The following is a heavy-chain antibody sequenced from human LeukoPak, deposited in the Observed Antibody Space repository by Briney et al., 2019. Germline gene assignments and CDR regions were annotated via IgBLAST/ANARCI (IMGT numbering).Heavy chain of an antibody. CDR3: ARKPVLRYFDWLSEPGAFDI. CDR1: GGSISSYY. V-gene: IGHV4-59*01. D-gene: IGHD3-9*01. CDR2: IYYSGST. J-gene: IGHJ3*02. Sequence: SETLSLTCTVSGGSISSYYWSWIRQPPGKGLEWIGYIYYSGSTNYNPSLKSRVTISVDTSKNQFSLKLSSVTAADTAVYYCARKPVLRYFDWLSEPGAFDIWGQGTMVTVSS.